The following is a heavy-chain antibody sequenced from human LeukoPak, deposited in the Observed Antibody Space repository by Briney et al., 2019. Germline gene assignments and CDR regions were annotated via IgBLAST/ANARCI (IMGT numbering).Heavy chain of an antibody. D-gene: IGHD7-27*01. CDR3: ARDYGTGDDYMDV. Sequence: SETLSLTCTVSGGSISSYYWSWIRQPPGKGLEWIGYIYYSGSTNYNPSLKSRVTISVDTSKNQFSLKLSSVTAADTAVYYCARDYGTGDDYMDVWGKGTTVTVSS. CDR2: IYYSGST. J-gene: IGHJ6*03. V-gene: IGHV4-59*01. CDR1: GGSISSYY.